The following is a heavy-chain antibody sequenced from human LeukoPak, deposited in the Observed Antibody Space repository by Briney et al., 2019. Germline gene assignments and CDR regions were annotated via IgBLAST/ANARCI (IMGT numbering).Heavy chain of an antibody. Sequence: PGGSLRLSCAASGFTFSNARMSWVRQAPGKGLEWVGRIKSKTDGGTTDYAAPVKGRFTISRDDSKNTLYLQMNSLKTEDTAVYYCTTEYYYDSSGYYSDNFDYWGQGTLVTVSS. J-gene: IGHJ4*02. CDR3: TTEYYYDSSGYYSDNFDY. CDR2: IKSKTDGGTT. CDR1: GFTFSNAR. D-gene: IGHD3-22*01. V-gene: IGHV3-15*01.